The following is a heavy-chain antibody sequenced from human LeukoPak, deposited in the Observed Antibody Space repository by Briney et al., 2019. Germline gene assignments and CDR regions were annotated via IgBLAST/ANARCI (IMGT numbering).Heavy chain of an antibody. Sequence: GGSLRLSCAASGFTFSSYWMSWVRQAPGKGLEWVSVIYSGGTTYYADSVKGRFTISRDNSKNTLYLQMNSLRAEDTAVYYCARRESGTSGRYYFDYWGQGALVTVSS. CDR3: ARRESGTSGRYYFDY. CDR1: GFTFSSYW. J-gene: IGHJ4*02. V-gene: IGHV3-53*01. D-gene: IGHD3-10*01. CDR2: IYSGGTT.